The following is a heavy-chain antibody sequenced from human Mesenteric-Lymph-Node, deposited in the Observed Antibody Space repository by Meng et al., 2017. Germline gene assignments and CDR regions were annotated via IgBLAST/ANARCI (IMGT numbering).Heavy chain of an antibody. CDR2: INSDGSST. J-gene: IGHJ6*02. V-gene: IGHV3-74*01. CDR3: AREGGGTMIVVFGYYGMDV. Sequence: GESLKISCAASGFTFSSNWMHWVRQAPGKGLVWVSRINSDGSSTTYADSVKGRFTISRDNAKNTLYLQMNSLRAEDTAVYYCAREGGGTMIVVFGYYGMDVWGQGTTVTVSS. CDR1: GFTFSSNW. D-gene: IGHD3-22*01.